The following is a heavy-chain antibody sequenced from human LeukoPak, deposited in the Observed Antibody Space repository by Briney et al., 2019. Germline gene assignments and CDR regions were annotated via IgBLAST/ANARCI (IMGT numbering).Heavy chain of an antibody. D-gene: IGHD1-1*01. Sequence: GGSLRLSCAASGLTFSRFAMSWVRQAPGKGLEWVSTISGSGDTTYYADSMKGRFTISRDNHKNTLYVQMNSLRVEDTAVYYCAKGHSAHGTGFDYWGQGTLVIVSS. V-gene: IGHV3-23*01. J-gene: IGHJ4*02. CDR1: GLTFSRFA. CDR2: ISGSGDTT. CDR3: AKGHSAHGTGFDY.